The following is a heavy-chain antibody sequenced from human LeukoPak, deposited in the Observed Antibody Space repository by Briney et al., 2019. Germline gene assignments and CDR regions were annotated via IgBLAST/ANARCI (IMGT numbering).Heavy chain of an antibody. D-gene: IGHD6-25*01. V-gene: IGHV4-4*02. CDR3: AREAAGQWFDP. CDR2: IYHSGST. CDR1: GDSISSSNW. Sequence: SETLSLTCAVSGDSISSSNWWTWVRQPPGKGLEWIGEIYHSGSTNYNPSLKSRVTMSLDTSKNQFSLKLTSVTAADTAVYYCAREAAGQWFDPWGQGTLVTVSS. J-gene: IGHJ5*02.